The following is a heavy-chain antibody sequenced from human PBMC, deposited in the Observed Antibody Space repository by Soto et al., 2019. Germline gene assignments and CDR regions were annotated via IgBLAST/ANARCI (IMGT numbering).Heavy chain of an antibody. V-gene: IGHV3-33*01. J-gene: IGHJ6*02. CDR1: GFTFSSYG. CDR3: ARDIPRVTAIRRLYGMDV. CDR2: IWYDGSNK. D-gene: IGHD2-21*02. Sequence: GGSLRLSCAASGFTFSSYGMHWVRQAPGKGLEWVAVIWYDGSNKYYADSVKGRFTISRDNSKNTLYLQMNSLRAEDTAVYYCARDIPRVTAIRRLYGMDVWGQGTMVTVSS.